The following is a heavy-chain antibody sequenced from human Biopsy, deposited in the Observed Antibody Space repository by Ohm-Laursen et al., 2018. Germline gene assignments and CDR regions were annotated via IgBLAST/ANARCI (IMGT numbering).Heavy chain of an antibody. Sequence: GTLSLTCTVSGDSVSNNFWTWIRQPPGKTLEWIAYKFYRGTTTYNPSLKVRVIVTVDLPTSQISLKLTSGTASDTAIYYCARLTRRGNIIFFDYWGQGTLVAVSS. V-gene: IGHV4-59*08. J-gene: IGHJ4*02. CDR2: KFYRGTT. CDR3: ARLTRRGNIIFFDY. CDR1: GDSVSNNF. D-gene: IGHD1-26*01.